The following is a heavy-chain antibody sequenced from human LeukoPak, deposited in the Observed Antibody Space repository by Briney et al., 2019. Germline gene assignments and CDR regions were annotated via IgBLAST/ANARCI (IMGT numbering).Heavy chain of an antibody. CDR2: IYYSGST. J-gene: IGHJ4*02. CDR1: GGSISSGGYY. CDR3: ARVAYYYDSSGYHYYFDY. V-gene: IGHV4-31*03. D-gene: IGHD3-22*01. Sequence: SETLSLTCTVSGGSISSGGYYWSWIRQRPGKGLEWIGYIYYSGSTYYNPSLKSRVTISVDTSKNQFSLKRSSVTAADTAVYYCARVAYYYDSSGYHYYFDYWGQGTLVTVSS.